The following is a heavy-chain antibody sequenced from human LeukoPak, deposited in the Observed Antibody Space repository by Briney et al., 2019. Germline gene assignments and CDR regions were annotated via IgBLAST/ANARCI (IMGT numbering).Heavy chain of an antibody. V-gene: IGHV3-48*03. D-gene: IGHD6-13*01. CDR2: ISSSGSTI. J-gene: IGHJ4*02. CDR3: ARDMVLAAAGYFDY. CDR1: GFTFSTYA. Sequence: GGSLRLSCAASGFTFSTYAMSWVRQAPGKGLEWVSYISSSGSTIYYADSVKGRFTISRDNAKNSLYLQMNSLRAEDTAVYYCARDMVLAAAGYFDYWGQGTLVTVSS.